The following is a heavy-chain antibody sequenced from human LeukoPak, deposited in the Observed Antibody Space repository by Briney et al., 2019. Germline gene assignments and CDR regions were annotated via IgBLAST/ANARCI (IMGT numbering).Heavy chain of an antibody. V-gene: IGHV3-30*18. Sequence: PGRSLRLSCAACGFTFSSYGMHWVRHARGKGLEWVAVISYDGSNKYYADSVKGRFTISRDNSKSTLYLQMNSLRAEDTAVYYCAKDGGLSSVAGPLGAFDIWGQGTMVTVSS. J-gene: IGHJ3*02. D-gene: IGHD6-19*01. CDR3: AKDGGLSSVAGPLGAFDI. CDR1: GFTFSSYG. CDR2: ISYDGSNK.